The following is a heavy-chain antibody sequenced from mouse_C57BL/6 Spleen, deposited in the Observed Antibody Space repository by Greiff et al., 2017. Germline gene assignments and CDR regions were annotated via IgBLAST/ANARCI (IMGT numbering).Heavy chain of an antibody. V-gene: IGHV1-52*01. J-gene: IGHJ1*03. CDR3: ARRYYGSSNWYFDV. CDR2: SET. D-gene: IGHD1-1*01. Sequence: SETHYHQKFKDKATLTVDKSSSTAYMQLSSLTSEDSAVYYCARRYYGSSNWYFDVWGTGTTVTVSS.